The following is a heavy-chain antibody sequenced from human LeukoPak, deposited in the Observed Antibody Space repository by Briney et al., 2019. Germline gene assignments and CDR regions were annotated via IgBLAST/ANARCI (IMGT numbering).Heavy chain of an antibody. V-gene: IGHV4-59*01. J-gene: IGHJ4*02. Sequence: SETLSLTCTVSRGSISSYYWNWIRQSPRRGLEWIGYMFHSGSPNHNPSLKSRVAISIDTSKNQFSLKLSSVTAADTAVYYCARGSRYCSTTSCSSFDYWGQGTLVTVSS. CDR2: MFHSGSP. CDR3: ARGSRYCSTTSCSSFDY. D-gene: IGHD2-2*01. CDR1: RGSISSYY.